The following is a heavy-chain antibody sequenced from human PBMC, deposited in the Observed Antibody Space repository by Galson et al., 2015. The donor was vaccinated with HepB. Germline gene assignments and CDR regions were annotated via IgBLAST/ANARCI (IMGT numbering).Heavy chain of an antibody. CDR1: GFNFNVYS. Sequence: LRLSCAASGFNFNVYSMNWVRQAPGKGLEWISYITSTSSFIYYADSVRGRFTISRDNSKNTVSLQMNSLRGEDTAVYYCARGGGGVISGVVITSYFDSWGQGTLVTVSS. D-gene: IGHD3-3*01. CDR2: ITSTSSFI. V-gene: IGHV3-48*01. CDR3: ARGGGGVISGVVITSYFDS. J-gene: IGHJ4*02.